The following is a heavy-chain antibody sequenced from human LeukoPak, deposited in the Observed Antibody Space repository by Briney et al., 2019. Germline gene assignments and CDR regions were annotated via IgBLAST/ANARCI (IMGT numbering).Heavy chain of an antibody. Sequence: PSETLSLTCTVSGDSIRSSYWSWIRQPPGKGLEWIGYIYYSGSTNYNPFLKSRVTISVDTSKNQFSLKLSSVTAADTAVYYCARDRAGDAFDIWGQGTMVTVSP. V-gene: IGHV4-59*01. CDR2: IYYSGST. D-gene: IGHD6-13*01. CDR1: GDSIRSSY. J-gene: IGHJ3*02. CDR3: ARDRAGDAFDI.